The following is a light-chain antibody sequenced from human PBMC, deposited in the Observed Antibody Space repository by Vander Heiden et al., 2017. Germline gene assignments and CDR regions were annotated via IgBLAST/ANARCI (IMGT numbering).Light chain of an antibody. CDR3: ISYTSSSFWV. Sequence: QSALTQPPSVSGSPGQSVTISCTGTSSDVVSYNRVSWYQQPPGTAPNLMIYEVSTRPSGVPDRFSGSKSGNTASLTISCLTAEDEADYSCISYTSSSFWVFGGGTKLTVL. J-gene: IGLJ3*02. CDR2: EVS. V-gene: IGLV2-18*02. CDR1: SSDVVSYNR.